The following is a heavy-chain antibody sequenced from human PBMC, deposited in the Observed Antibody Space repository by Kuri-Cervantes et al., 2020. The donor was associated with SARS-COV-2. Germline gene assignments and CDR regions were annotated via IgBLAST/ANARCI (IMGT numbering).Heavy chain of an antibody. Sequence: SETLSLTCAVYDGSFSGYSWTWIRQPPGKGLEWIGEINDSGSTNYNPSFKSRVTISVDTAKKQFSLELTSVTAADTALYYCARVEYYGFWGGYHNGPYWAFDIWGQGTMVTVSS. CDR1: DGSFSGYS. CDR2: INDSGST. D-gene: IGHD3-3*01. J-gene: IGHJ3*02. V-gene: IGHV4-34*01. CDR3: ARVEYYGFWGGYHNGPYWAFDI.